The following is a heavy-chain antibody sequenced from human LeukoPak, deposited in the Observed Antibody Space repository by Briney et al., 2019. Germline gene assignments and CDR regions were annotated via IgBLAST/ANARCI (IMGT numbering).Heavy chain of an antibody. CDR1: GDSISSGSYY. J-gene: IGHJ6*02. Sequence: SETLSLTCTVSGDSISSGSYYWSWIRQHPGKGLEWIGYIYYSGSTYYNPSLKSRVTISVDTSKNQFSLKLSSVTAADAAVYYCARADYYGSGSIYYYGMDVWGQGTTVTVSS. D-gene: IGHD3-10*01. CDR2: IYYSGST. V-gene: IGHV4-30-4*08. CDR3: ARADYYGSGSIYYYGMDV.